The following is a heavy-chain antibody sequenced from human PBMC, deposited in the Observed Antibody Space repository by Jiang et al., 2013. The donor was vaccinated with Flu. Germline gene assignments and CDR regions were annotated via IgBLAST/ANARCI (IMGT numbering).Heavy chain of an antibody. V-gene: IGHV7-4-1*02. CDR3: ARDRYYYGSGSYLHIDY. Sequence: QSGSELKKPGASVKVSCKASGYTFINYAMNWVRQAPGQGLEWMGWINTNTGNPTYAQGFTGRFVFSVDTSVSTAYLQITSLKAEDTAVYYCARDRYYYGSGSYLHIDYWAREPWSPSPQ. CDR1: GYTFINYA. D-gene: IGHD3-10*01. CDR2: INTNTGNP. J-gene: IGHJ4*02.